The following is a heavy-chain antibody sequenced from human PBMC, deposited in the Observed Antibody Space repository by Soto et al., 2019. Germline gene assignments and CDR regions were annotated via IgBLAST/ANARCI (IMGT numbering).Heavy chain of an antibody. J-gene: IGHJ4*02. Sequence: PGGSLRLSCAASGFTFSSYAMSWVRQAPGKGLEWVSAISYSGGKTYYADSVKGRFTISRANSKNILYLQMNSLRAEDTAVYYCAKEFAFYYDSSAYSFDYWGQGTLVTVSS. V-gene: IGHV3-23*01. CDR2: ISYSGGKT. CDR3: AKEFAFYYDSSAYSFDY. CDR1: GFTFSSYA. D-gene: IGHD3-22*01.